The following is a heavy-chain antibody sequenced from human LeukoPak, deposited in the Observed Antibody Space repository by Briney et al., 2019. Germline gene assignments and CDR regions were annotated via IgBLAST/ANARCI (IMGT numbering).Heavy chain of an antibody. CDR1: GFTFSDYY. V-gene: IGHV3-33*08. CDR2: IWYDGSKK. J-gene: IGHJ4*02. Sequence: GGSLRLSCAASGFTFSDYYMSWIRQAPGKGLEWVGDIWYDGSKKYYADSVKGRFTISRDISKNTVYLQMDSLRAEDTAVYYCARDHSGWYVDYWGQGTLVTVSS. D-gene: IGHD6-19*01. CDR3: ARDHSGWYVDY.